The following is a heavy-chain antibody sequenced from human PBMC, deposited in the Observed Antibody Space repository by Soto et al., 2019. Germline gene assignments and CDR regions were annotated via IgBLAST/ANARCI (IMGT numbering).Heavy chain of an antibody. CDR3: ARAPSSFCSCGSCWFYMAV. D-gene: IGHD2-15*01. CDR2: ISAHLGDT. CDR1: GYRFTNYG. J-gene: IGHJ6*03. V-gene: IGHV1-18*01. Sequence: QVQLVQSGAEVKKPGASVRVSCEASGYRFTNYGISWVRQAPGQGLEWMGWISAHLGDTHYPQSLQGRGTLTTESSTITAYMGLSSLISDDTVVYYCARAPSSFCSCGSCWFYMAVWGDGTTVTVSS.